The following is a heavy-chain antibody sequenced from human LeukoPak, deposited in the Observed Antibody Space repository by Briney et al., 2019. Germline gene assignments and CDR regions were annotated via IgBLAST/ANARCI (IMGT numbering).Heavy chain of an antibody. CDR3: ARVLYYYDSSSLNWFDP. J-gene: IGHJ5*02. CDR2: IYYSGST. CDR1: GGSTSSGDYY. Sequence: SQTLSLTCTVSGGSTSSGDYYWSWIRQPPGKGLEWIGYIYYSGSTYYNPSLKSRVTISVDTSKNQFSLKLSSVTAADTAVYYCARVLYYYDSSSLNWFDPWGPGTLVTVSS. V-gene: IGHV4-30-4*08. D-gene: IGHD3-22*01.